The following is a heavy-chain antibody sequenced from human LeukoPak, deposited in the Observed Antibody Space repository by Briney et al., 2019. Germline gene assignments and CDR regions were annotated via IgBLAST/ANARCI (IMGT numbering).Heavy chain of an antibody. CDR3: ARCRKGYQLISTNRYYYYMDV. D-gene: IGHD2-2*01. Sequence: PWASLKLSCKASEFTFNTYAMNWVRQAPGKGPEWVASINSSSGNIYYADAVKGRFTFSRDTAHNSPYLQMNSLRADDTAVYYFARCRKGYQLISTNRYYYYMDVWGKGDTVTLSS. V-gene: IGHV3-21*01. CDR2: INSSSGNI. CDR1: EFTFNTYA. J-gene: IGHJ6*03.